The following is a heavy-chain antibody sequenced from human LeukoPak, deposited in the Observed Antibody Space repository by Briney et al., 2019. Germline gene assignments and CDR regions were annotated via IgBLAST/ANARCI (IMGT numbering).Heavy chain of an antibody. Sequence: GGSLRLSWAGSGFTVSSYGMSWVRQAAGEGPEGVSLVYSDGGTHYADSVQGRFTISRDNSKNTVYLQMNNLRVKDSAVYHCVRARAEGRAWVEFDPWGQGILVTVSS. CDR1: GFTVSSYG. CDR3: VRARAEGRAWVEFDP. J-gene: IGHJ5*02. CDR2: VYSDGGT. V-gene: IGHV3-66*02.